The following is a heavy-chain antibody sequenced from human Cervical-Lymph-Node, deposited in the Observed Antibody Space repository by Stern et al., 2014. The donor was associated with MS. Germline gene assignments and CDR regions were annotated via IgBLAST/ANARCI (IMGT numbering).Heavy chain of an antibody. CDR1: GFSLSAIGMR. Sequence: QVTLRESGPALVKPTQTLTLTCTFSGFSLSAIGMRVSWIRQPPGKALEWLARIDWNDDKFYSTSLKTRLTISKDPSKNQVVLTMTDLDPVDTATYYCARMDAYSNYYFDYWGQGTLVTVSS. J-gene: IGHJ4*02. CDR3: ARMDAYSNYYFDY. CDR2: IDWNDDK. V-gene: IGHV2-70*04. D-gene: IGHD4-11*01.